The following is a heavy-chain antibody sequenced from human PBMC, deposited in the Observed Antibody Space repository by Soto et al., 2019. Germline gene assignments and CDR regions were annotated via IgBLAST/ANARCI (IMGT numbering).Heavy chain of an antibody. V-gene: IGHV4-61*03. CDR2: IYYTGGT. D-gene: IGHD2-2*01. CDR3: ARLEVGLDY. Sequence: QVQLQESGPGLVKPSETLSLTCSVSGGSVSSGSYYWSWIRQSPEKGLEWIGYIYYTGGTKYNPSLTRRITISADPSRNHSSLKLTSVTAADTAVYYCARLEVGLDYWGQGVLVTVSS. CDR1: GGSVSSGSYY. J-gene: IGHJ4*02.